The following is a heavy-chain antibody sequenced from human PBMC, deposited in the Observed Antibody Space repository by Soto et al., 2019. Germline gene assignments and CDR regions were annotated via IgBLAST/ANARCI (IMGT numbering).Heavy chain of an antibody. D-gene: IGHD3-10*01. J-gene: IGHJ3*02. CDR3: VRDMRAVPWYGGISSAFDM. Sequence: EVQLVESGGGSVQPGGSLRLSCAASGFTFSRHWIHWVRQAPGQGLVWVSRTKTDGTTSFADSVMGRFTISRDNAENTLYLQMNSLRAEDTAVYYCVRDMRAVPWYGGISSAFDMWGQGTMVTVSS. CDR1: GFTFSRHW. V-gene: IGHV3-74*01. CDR2: TKTDGTT.